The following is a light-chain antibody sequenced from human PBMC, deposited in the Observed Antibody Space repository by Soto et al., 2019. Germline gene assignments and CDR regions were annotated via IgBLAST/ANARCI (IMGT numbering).Light chain of an antibody. CDR1: QHIGTD. V-gene: IGKV1-17*02. J-gene: IGKJ1*01. CDR2: DAS. Sequence: DLQMTQSPSSQSASVADRDNITCRASQHIGTDLGWYQQTPGKAPKLLIYDASTLQSGVPSRYSGSGSGTEFTLTITNLLPDDFATYYCQQYESYSPWTLRQGPKVDI. CDR3: QQYESYSPWT.